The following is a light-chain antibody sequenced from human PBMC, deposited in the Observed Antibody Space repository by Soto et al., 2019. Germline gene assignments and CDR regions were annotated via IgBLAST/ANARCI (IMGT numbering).Light chain of an antibody. CDR3: QQRSNWPPKT. Sequence: EIVLTQSPAPLPLSPGARATLSCRASQSVSSYLAWYHQKPGQAPRLPPYDASNGATGIPPRFSGSGSGSYFTLTISSLEPEDFAVYYCQQRSNWPPKTCGQGTKVEIK. J-gene: IGKJ1*01. V-gene: IGKV3-11*01. CDR1: QSVSSY. CDR2: DAS.